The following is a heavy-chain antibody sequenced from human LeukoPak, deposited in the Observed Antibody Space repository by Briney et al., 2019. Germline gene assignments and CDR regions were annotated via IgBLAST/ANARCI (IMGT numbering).Heavy chain of an antibody. Sequence: ASVKVSCKASGYTFTNYCMHWVRQGPGQGLEWMGIINPSGGSTSYAQKFQRRVTMTRDTSTSTVYMELSSLRSEDTAVYYCARGGSSWESDYWGQGTWSPSPQ. J-gene: IGHJ4*02. V-gene: IGHV1-46*01. D-gene: IGHD6-13*01. CDR3: ARGGSSWESDY. CDR1: GYTFTNYC. CDR2: INPSGGST.